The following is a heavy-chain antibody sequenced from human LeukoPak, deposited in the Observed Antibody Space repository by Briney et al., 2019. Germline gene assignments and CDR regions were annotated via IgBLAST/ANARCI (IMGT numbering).Heavy chain of an antibody. Sequence: KPSETLSLTCTVSGGSISSYYWSWIRQPAGKGLEWIGYIYYSGSTNYNPSLKSRVTISVDTSKNQFSLKLSSVTAADTAVYYCARGWYYGSGSYNWFDPWGQGTLVTVSS. V-gene: IGHV4-59*01. CDR3: ARGWYYGSGSYNWFDP. CDR1: GGSISSYY. D-gene: IGHD3-10*01. CDR2: IYYSGST. J-gene: IGHJ5*02.